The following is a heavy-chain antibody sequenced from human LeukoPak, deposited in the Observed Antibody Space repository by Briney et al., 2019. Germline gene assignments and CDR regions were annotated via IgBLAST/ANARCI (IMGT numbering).Heavy chain of an antibody. CDR3: ARDSGYDPGWFDP. D-gene: IGHD3-10*01. J-gene: IGHJ5*02. Sequence: PSETLSHTCAVSGYPISNGYHWGWIRQPPEKGLEWIGSINHSGSTYYNPSLKSRVTISVDTSKNQFSLKLNSVTAADTAVYYCARDSGYDPGWFDPWGQGTLVTVSS. CDR2: INHSGST. V-gene: IGHV4-38-2*02. CDR1: GYPISNGYH.